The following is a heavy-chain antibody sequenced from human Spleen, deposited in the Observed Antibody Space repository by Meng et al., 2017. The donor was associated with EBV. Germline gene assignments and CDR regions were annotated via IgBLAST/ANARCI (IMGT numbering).Heavy chain of an antibody. J-gene: IGHJ4*02. CDR1: GFSFSRYW. D-gene: IGHD6-25*01. CDR3: SRDLAGSDDD. V-gene: IGHV3-74*01. Sequence: EVALGESGGALVQPGVSLRLSCGASGFSFSRYWMHWVRQAPGKGLVWVSRTNENGRITDYADSVKGRFTITRDNTKNTLYLQMDSLRAEDTALYYCSRDLAGSDDDWGQGTLVTVSS. CDR2: TNENGRIT.